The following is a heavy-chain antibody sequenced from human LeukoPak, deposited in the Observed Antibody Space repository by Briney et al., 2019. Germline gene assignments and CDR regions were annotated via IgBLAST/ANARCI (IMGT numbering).Heavy chain of an antibody. J-gene: IGHJ4*02. CDR3: ARGLFDMNTIRPFPFDL. CDR2: IIPIFGTA. CDR1: GGTFSSYA. D-gene: IGHD5-24*01. V-gene: IGHV1-69*05. Sequence: SSVKVSCKASGGTFSSYAISWVRQAPGQGLEWMGGIIPIFGTANYAQKFQGRVTITTDESTSTAYMELSSLRSEDTAVYYCARGLFDMNTIRPFPFDLWGQGTLVTVSS.